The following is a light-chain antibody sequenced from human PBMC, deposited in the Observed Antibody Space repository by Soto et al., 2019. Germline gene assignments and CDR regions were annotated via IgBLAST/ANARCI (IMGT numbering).Light chain of an antibody. CDR1: QSVSSTF. V-gene: IGKV3-20*01. J-gene: IGKJ1*01. CDR3: QQFDSSVT. Sequence: EIVLTQSPGSLSLSPGERATLSCRASQSVSSTFFAWYQQRPGQAPRLLMYGASSRATGIPERFSGSGSGTHFTITISRLEPEDFEVYYCQQFDSSVTFGQGTKVEIK. CDR2: GAS.